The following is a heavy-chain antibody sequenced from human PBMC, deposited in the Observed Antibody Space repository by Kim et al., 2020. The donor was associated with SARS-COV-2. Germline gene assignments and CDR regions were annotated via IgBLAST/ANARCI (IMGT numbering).Heavy chain of an antibody. CDR1: GGNLSSYG. J-gene: IGHJ3*02. V-gene: IGHV1-69*13. Sequence: SVKVSCKASGGNLSSYGISWVRQAPGQGFECMGGIIPIFGTANYAQKFQGRVTITADESTSTAYMELSSLRSEDTAMYYCAGYSSGWLDAFDIWGQGTMVTVSS. CDR2: IIPIFGTA. CDR3: AGYSSGWLDAFDI. D-gene: IGHD3-22*01.